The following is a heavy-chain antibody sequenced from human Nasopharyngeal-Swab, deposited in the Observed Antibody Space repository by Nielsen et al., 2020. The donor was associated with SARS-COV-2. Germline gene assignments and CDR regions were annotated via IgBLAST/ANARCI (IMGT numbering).Heavy chain of an antibody. CDR2: ISGSGGST. D-gene: IGHD1-1*01. V-gene: IGHV3-23*01. CDR1: GFTFSSYA. CDR3: AKVLGDY. J-gene: IGHJ4*02. Sequence: GESLKISCAASGFTFSSYAMSWVRQAPGKGLEWVSAISGSGGSTYYADSVKGRFTISRDNSKTTLYLQMHSLRAEDTAVYYCAKVLGDYWGQGTLVTVSS.